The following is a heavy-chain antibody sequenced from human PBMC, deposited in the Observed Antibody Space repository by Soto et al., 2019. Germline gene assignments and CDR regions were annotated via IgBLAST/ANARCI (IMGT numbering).Heavy chain of an antibody. CDR3: ARRRKYCSSTSCPSMDV. CDR1: GFTFSSYG. CDR2: ISYDGSNK. Sequence: PGGSLRLSCAASGFTFSSYGMHWVRQAPGKGLEWVAVISYDGSNKYYADSVKGRFTISRDNAKNSLYLQMNSLRAEDTAVYYCARRRKYCSSTSCPSMDVWGKGTTVTVSS. D-gene: IGHD2-2*01. J-gene: IGHJ6*03. V-gene: IGHV3-30*03.